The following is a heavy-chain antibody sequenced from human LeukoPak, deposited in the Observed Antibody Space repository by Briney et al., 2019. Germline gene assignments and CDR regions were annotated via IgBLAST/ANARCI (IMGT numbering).Heavy chain of an antibody. CDR1: GFTFSSYA. CDR3: ARAESGSYYY. V-gene: IGHV3-30*04. D-gene: IGHD1-26*01. CDR2: ISYDGSNK. Sequence: PGRSLRLSCAASGFTFSSYAMHWVRQAPGKGLEWVAVISYDGSNKYYADSVKGRFTISRDNSKNTLYLQMNSLRAEDTAVYYCARAESGSYYYWGQGTLVTVSS. J-gene: IGHJ4*02.